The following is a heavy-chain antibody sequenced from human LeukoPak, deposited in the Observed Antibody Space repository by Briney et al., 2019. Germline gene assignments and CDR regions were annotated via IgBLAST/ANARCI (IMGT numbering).Heavy chain of an antibody. D-gene: IGHD2-15*01. V-gene: IGHV3-7*01. CDR2: IKEDGSET. Sequence: SGGSLRLSCAASGFTLSHYWMSWVRQAPGKGLEWVASIKEDGSETFYVDSVRGRFTISRDNAKNSLFLQMNSLGAEDTAVYYCAKWGAATRSWPTTIDYWGQGTLVTVSS. CDR3: AKWGAATRSWPTTIDY. CDR1: GFTLSHYW. J-gene: IGHJ4*02.